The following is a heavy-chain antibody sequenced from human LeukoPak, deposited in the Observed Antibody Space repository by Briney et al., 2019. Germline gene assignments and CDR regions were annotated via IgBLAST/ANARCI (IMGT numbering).Heavy chain of an antibody. J-gene: IGHJ4*02. Sequence: SVKVSCKASGGTFSSYAISWVRQAPGQGLEWMGRIIPILGIANYAQKFQGRVTITADKSTSTAYMELSSLRSEDTAVYYCARDMYTRDYYGSGSYDYWGQGTLVTVSS. CDR2: IIPILGIA. V-gene: IGHV1-69*04. D-gene: IGHD3-10*01. CDR1: GGTFSSYA. CDR3: ARDMYTRDYYGSGSYDY.